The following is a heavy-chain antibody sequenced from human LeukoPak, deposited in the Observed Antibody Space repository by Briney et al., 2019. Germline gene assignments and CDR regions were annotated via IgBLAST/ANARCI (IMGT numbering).Heavy chain of an antibody. CDR2: IYPGDSDT. CDR3: ARRKDGVDV. CDR1: GYSFTSYW. J-gene: IGHJ6*02. V-gene: IGHV5-51*01. Sequence: GESLKISYKGSGYSFTSYWIAWVRQMPGKGLEWMGIIYPGDSDTRYSPSFKGLLTISADKSISTAYLQWSSLKASDTATYYCARRKDGVDVWGQGTTVTVSS.